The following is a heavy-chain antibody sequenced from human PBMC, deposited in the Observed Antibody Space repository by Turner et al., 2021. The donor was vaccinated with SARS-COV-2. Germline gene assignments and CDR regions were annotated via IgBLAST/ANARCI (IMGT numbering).Heavy chain of an antibody. J-gene: IGHJ3*02. CDR2: VSGLGDTR. CDR1: GFTFNTYA. CDR3: VRDRPRPGDRDALDI. D-gene: IGHD7-27*01. V-gene: IGHV3-23*01. Sequence: EVQVLESGGGLAQPGGSLRLPCAASGFTFNTYAMSWVRQAPGKGLVWVSVVSGLGDTRFYADSVRGRFTISRDNTKNRVYLQMNSLRPDDTALYYCVRDRPRPGDRDALDIWGQGTMVTVSS.